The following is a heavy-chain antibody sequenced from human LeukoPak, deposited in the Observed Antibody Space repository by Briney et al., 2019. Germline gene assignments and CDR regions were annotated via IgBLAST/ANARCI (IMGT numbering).Heavy chain of an antibody. J-gene: IGHJ4*02. CDR1: GFTFSSYW. CDR3: ARDLTTAYDY. V-gene: IGHV3-74*01. CDR2: IKSDGSG. D-gene: IGHD4-11*01. Sequence: GGSLRLSCAASGFTFSSYWRHWVRHARGKGLVWVSRIKSDGSGSHADSVKGRFTISRDNAKNTLYLQMHSLRAEDTAIYYCARDLTTAYDYWGQGTLVTVSS.